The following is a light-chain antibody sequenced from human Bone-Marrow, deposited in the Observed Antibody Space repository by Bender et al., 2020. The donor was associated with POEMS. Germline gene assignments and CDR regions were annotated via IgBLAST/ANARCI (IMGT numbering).Light chain of an antibody. CDR3: SAWDDSLSGLV. J-gene: IGLJ2*01. V-gene: IGLV2-8*01. CDR2: EVS. Sequence: QSALTQPASVSGSPGQSVTISCTGTSSDVCGYNFVSWYQQHPGKAPKLMIYEVSKRPSGVSDRFSASKSGTSASLAISELQSEDEALYYCSAWDDSLSGLVFGGGTKLTVL. CDR1: SSDVCGYNF.